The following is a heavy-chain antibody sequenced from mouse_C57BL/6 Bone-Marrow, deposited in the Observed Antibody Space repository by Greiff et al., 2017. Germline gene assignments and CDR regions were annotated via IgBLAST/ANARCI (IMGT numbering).Heavy chain of an antibody. J-gene: IGHJ1*03. V-gene: IGHV1-61*01. CDR1: GYTFTSYW. D-gene: IGHD2-4*01. CDR2: IYPSDSET. Sequence: QVQLQQPGAELVRPGSSVKLSCKASGYTFTSYWMAWVKQRPGQGLEWIGNIYPSDSETHYNQKFKDKATLTVDKSSSTAYMQLSSLTSEDSAVYYCARAGDYDEGYWYFDGWGTGTTVTVSS. CDR3: ARAGDYDEGYWYFDG.